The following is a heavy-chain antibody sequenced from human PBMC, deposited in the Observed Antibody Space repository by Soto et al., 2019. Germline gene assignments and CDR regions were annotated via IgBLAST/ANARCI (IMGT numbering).Heavy chain of an antibody. Sequence: SGGPLRLSCAASGFTFSGSAMHWVRQASGKGLEWVGRIRSKANSYATAYAASVKGRFTVSRDDSKNTAYLQMNSLKTEDTAVYYCTRLSPLGYYYYYGMDVWGQGTTVTVSS. CDR2: IRSKANSYAT. D-gene: IGHD3-16*01. J-gene: IGHJ6*02. V-gene: IGHV3-73*01. CDR1: GFTFSGSA. CDR3: TRLSPLGYYYYYGMDV.